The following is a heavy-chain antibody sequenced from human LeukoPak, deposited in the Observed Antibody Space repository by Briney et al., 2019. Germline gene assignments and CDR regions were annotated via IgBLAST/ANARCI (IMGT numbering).Heavy chain of an antibody. D-gene: IGHD4-23*01. CDR1: GFTFSSYS. Sequence: GGSLRLSCAASGFTFSSYSMNWVRQAPGKGLEWVSSISSSSSYIYYADSVKGRFTISRDNAKNSLYLQMNSLRAEDTAVYYCARYSGGNSDDAFDIWGQGTMVTVSS. CDR3: ARYSGGNSDDAFDI. CDR2: ISSSSSYI. J-gene: IGHJ3*02. V-gene: IGHV3-21*01.